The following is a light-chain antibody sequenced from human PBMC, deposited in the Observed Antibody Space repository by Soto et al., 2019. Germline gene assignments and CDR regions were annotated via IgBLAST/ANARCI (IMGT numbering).Light chain of an antibody. Sequence: DIQMTQFPSSLSASVGDRVTITCRASQGIRNDLGWYQQKPGKAPKRLIYAASSLQSGVPSRFSGSISGTEFTLAISSLQPEESATSSCLQPRTYPLTFGPGAKVEIK. CDR3: LQPRTYPLT. J-gene: IGKJ1*01. CDR1: QGIRND. V-gene: IGKV1-17*01. CDR2: AAS.